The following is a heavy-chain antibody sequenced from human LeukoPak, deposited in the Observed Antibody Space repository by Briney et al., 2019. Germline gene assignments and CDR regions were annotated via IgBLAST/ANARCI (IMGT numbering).Heavy chain of an antibody. CDR2: IIPIFGTA. CDR3: ARLYGSGSYYGDY. Sequence: ASVKVSCKASGGTFSSYAISWVRQAPGQGLEWMGGIIPIFGTANYAQKFQGRVTITADESTSTAYMELSSLRSEDTAVYYCARLYGSGSYYGDYWGQGTLVTVSS. D-gene: IGHD3-10*01. V-gene: IGHV1-69*13. CDR1: GGTFSSYA. J-gene: IGHJ4*02.